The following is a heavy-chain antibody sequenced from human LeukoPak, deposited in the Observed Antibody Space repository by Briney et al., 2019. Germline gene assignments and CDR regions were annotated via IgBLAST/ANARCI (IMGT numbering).Heavy chain of an antibody. CDR3: ARRLYDFWSGYYFDY. Sequence: SETLSLTCSVSGGSFFSVTSYWGWIRQRPGKGLEWIGSILHNGHTDYSPFLKSRVTISVDTPKSQFSLKLSSVTAADTAVYYCARRLYDFWSGYYFDYWGQGTLVTVSS. V-gene: IGHV4-39*01. CDR1: GGSFFSVTSY. J-gene: IGHJ4*02. CDR2: ILHNGHT. D-gene: IGHD3-3*01.